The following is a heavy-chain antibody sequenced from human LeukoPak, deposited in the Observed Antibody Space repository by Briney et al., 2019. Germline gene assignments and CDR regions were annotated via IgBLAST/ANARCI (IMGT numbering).Heavy chain of an antibody. CDR3: AKERRGENVWGSYRDAFDM. V-gene: IGHV3-23*01. J-gene: IGHJ3*02. D-gene: IGHD3-16*02. CDR2: ISGSGGST. Sequence: GGSLRLSCAASEFTFSSYAMTWVRQAPGKGLEWVSGISGSGGSTYYADSVKGRFTISRDNSKNTLYLQMNSLRAEDTAVYYCAKERRGENVWGSYRDAFDMWGQGTMVTVSS. CDR1: EFTFSSYA.